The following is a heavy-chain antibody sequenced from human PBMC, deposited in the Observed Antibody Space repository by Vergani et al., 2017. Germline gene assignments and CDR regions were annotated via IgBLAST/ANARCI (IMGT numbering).Heavy chain of an antibody. CDR3: ASPHRAYSGYDNWFDP. D-gene: IGHD5-12*01. CDR2: IVVGSGNT. Sequence: QMQLVQSGPEVKKPGTSVKVSCKASGFTFTSSAMQWVRQARGQRLEWIGWIVVGSGNTNYAQKFQERVTITRDMSTSTAYMELSSLRSEDTAVYYCASPHRAYSGYDNWFDPWGQGTLVTVSS. CDR1: GFTFTSSA. V-gene: IGHV1-58*02. J-gene: IGHJ5*02.